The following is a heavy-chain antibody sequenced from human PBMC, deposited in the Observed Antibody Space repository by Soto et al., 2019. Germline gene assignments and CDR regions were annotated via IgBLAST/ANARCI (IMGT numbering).Heavy chain of an antibody. V-gene: IGHV3-7*03. Sequence: DVQLVESGGALVQPGGSLRLSCAASEFTFGDYWMTWVRQAPGKGLEWVANLKRDGRERYYVDSVKGRFSVSRDNAKNSLYLQMNNLRPEDTAVYYCARDVYEILGRVVRRFDSWGQGTLVTVSS. CDR3: ARDVYEILGRVVRRFDS. CDR2: LKRDGRER. J-gene: IGHJ4*02. CDR1: EFTFGDYW. D-gene: IGHD2-8*01.